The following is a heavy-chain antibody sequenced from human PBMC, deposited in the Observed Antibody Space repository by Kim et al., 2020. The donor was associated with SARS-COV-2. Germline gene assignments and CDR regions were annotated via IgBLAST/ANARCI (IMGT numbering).Heavy chain of an antibody. CDR1: GHSISSGDY. Sequence: AETLSLTCIVSGHSISSGDYWGWIRQPPGKGLEWIGSIYHSGSTYHNPSLKSRVTMSVDTSKNQFSLKLNSVTAADTAVYYCAKNLDYYDISGNTIPYYFDNWGQGTLVTVSS. J-gene: IGHJ4*02. CDR3: AKNLDYYDISGNTIPYYFDN. V-gene: IGHV4-38-2*02. CDR2: IYHSGST. D-gene: IGHD3-22*01.